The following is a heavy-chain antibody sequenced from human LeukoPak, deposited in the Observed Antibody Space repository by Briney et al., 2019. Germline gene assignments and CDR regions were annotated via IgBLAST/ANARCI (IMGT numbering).Heavy chain of an antibody. CDR3: ARGSSGVTISSYGMDV. CDR1: GFTFSDHY. V-gene: IGHV3-72*01. CDR2: TKNKANSYTT. Sequence: GGSLRLSCAASGFTFSDHYMDWARQAPGKGLEWVGRTKNKANSYTTQYAASVKGRFTISRDDSKNSLYLQINSLKTEDTAVYYCARGSSGVTISSYGMDVWGKGTTVTVSS. D-gene: IGHD3-9*01. J-gene: IGHJ6*04.